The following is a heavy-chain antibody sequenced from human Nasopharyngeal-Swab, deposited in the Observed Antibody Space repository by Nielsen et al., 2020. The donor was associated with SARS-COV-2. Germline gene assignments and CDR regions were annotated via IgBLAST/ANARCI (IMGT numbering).Heavy chain of an antibody. Sequence: SETLSLTCAVYGGSFSGYYWSWIRQPPGKGLEWIGEINHSGSTNYNPSLKSRVTISVDTSKNQFSLKLSPVTAADTAVYYCASSSWTRFDYWGQGTLVTVSS. CDR3: ASSSWTRFDY. J-gene: IGHJ4*02. CDR2: INHSGST. D-gene: IGHD6-13*01. CDR1: GGSFSGYY. V-gene: IGHV4-34*01.